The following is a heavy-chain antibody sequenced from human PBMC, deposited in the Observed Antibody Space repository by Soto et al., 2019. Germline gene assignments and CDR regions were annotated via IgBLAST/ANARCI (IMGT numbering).Heavy chain of an antibody. CDR1: GGSISSYY. D-gene: IGHD6-13*01. CDR2: IYYGGST. CDR3: AREGSWYVY. Sequence: SETLSLTCTVSGGSISSYYWSWIRQPPGKGLEWIGYIYYGGSTNYNPSLKSRVTISVDTSKNQFSLKLSSVTAADTAVYYCAREGSWYVYWGQGTLVTVSS. J-gene: IGHJ4*02. V-gene: IGHV4-59*01.